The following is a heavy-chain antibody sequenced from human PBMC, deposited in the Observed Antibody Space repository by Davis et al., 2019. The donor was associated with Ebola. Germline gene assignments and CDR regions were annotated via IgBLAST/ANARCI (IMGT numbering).Heavy chain of an antibody. D-gene: IGHD6-13*01. CDR2: INPNSGGT. CDR1: GYTFTGYY. CDR3: AREIAAAGTGGYWFDP. V-gene: IGHV1-2*06. J-gene: IGHJ5*02. Sequence: AASVKVSCKASGYTFTGYYMHWVRQAPGQGLEWMGRINPNSGGTNYAQKFQGRVTMTRDTSISTAYMELSRLRSDDTAVYYCAREIAAAGTGGYWFDPWGQGTLVTVSS.